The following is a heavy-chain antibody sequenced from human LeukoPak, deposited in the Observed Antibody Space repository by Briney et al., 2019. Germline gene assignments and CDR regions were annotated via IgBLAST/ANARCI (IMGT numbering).Heavy chain of an antibody. V-gene: IGHV4-34*01. CDR2: INHSGST. Sequence: PSETLSLTCAVYGGSFSGYYWSWIRQPPGKGLEWIGEINHSGSTNYNPSLKRRFTRSVDTSKNQFSLKLSSVTAADTAVYYCARGDPSSSWYSFGFDPWGQGTLVTVSS. J-gene: IGHJ5*02. D-gene: IGHD6-13*01. CDR1: GGSFSGYY. CDR3: ARGDPSSSWYSFGFDP.